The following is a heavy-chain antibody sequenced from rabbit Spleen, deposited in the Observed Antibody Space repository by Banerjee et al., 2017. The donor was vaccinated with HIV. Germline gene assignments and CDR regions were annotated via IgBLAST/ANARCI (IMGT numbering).Heavy chain of an antibody. Sequence: QSLEESGGDLVKPGASLTLTCTASGIDFSSYYYMCWVRQAPGKGLEWIACIDTSNGDTDYANWPKGRFTISKTSSTTVTLQMTSLTAADTATYFCARGSATMTMVITGYYLSLWGQGTLVTVS. CDR3: ARGSATMTMVITGYYLSL. CDR1: GIDFSSYYY. V-gene: IGHV1S40*01. CDR2: IDTSNGDT. D-gene: IGHD2-1*01. J-gene: IGHJ3*01.